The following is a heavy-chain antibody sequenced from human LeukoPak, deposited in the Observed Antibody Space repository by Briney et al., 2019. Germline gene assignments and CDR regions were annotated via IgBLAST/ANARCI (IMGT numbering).Heavy chain of an antibody. Sequence: ASVKVSCKASGYTFTSYGVSWVRQAPGQGLEWMGWISAYNGNTNCAQNLQGRVTMTTVTSTNTAYMELRSLRSDDTAVYYCARGVAVGTAYYFDCWGQGTLVTVSS. V-gene: IGHV1-18*01. CDR1: GYTFTSYG. CDR2: ISAYNGNT. D-gene: IGHD4-23*01. J-gene: IGHJ4*02. CDR3: ARGVAVGTAYYFDC.